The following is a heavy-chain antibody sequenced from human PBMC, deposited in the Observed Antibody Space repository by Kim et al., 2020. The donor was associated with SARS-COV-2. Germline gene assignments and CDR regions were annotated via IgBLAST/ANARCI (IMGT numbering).Heavy chain of an antibody. CDR1: GYSFTSYW. V-gene: IGHV5-51*01. Sequence: GESLKISCKGSGYSFTSYWIGWVRQMPGKGLEWMGIIYPGDSDTRYSPSFQGQVTISADKSISTAYLQWSSLKASDTAMYYCARRPHWRAAALYYYYGMDVWGQGTTVTVSS. D-gene: IGHD6-13*01. CDR3: ARRPHWRAAALYYYYGMDV. J-gene: IGHJ6*02. CDR2: IYPGDSDT.